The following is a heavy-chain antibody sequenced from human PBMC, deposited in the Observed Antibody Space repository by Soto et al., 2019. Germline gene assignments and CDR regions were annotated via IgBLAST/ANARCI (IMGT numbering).Heavy chain of an antibody. CDR3: ARRRYCGADCYSQYYYGMDI. Sequence: QVQLVQSGAELKKPGSSVKVSCRSGGDTFSSYTVSWVRQAPGQGLEWMGRVIPVLGVTNYARKFLGRVSITAEKSTSTAYLELRSLTSEDSGVYYCARRRYCGADCYSQYYYGMDIWGQGTTVTVSS. D-gene: IGHD2-21*02. V-gene: IGHV1-69*02. J-gene: IGHJ6*02. CDR1: GDTFSSYT. CDR2: VIPVLGVT.